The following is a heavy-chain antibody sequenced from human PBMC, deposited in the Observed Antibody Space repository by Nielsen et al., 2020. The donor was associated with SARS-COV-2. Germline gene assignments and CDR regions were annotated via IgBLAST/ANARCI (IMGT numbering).Heavy chain of an antibody. D-gene: IGHD2-2*02. V-gene: IGHV3-48*04. J-gene: IGHJ6*04. CDR2: IRMSDGAT. CDR3: ARIIIQCSSTHCYTLGGMDV. Sequence: GESLKISCTASGFALSAYGMDWVRQVPGRGLEWLAHIRMSDGATQYADSVRGRFTISRDNAQNSLFLQMNSLRAEDTAVYYCARIIIQCSSTHCYTLGGMDVWGKGTTVTVSS. CDR1: GFALSAYG.